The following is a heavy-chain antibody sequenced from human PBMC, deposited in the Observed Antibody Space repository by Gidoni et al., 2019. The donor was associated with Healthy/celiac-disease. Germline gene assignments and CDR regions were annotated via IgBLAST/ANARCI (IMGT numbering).Heavy chain of an antibody. CDR3: AGSYYDFWSGYYTWYFDY. CDR1: GGSISSGSYY. CDR2: IYTSGST. J-gene: IGHJ4*02. V-gene: IGHV4-61*02. Sequence: QVQLQESGPGLVKPSQTLSLTCTVSGGSISSGSYYWSWIRQPAGKGLEWIGRIYTSGSTNYNPSLKSRVTISVDTSKNQFSLKLSSVTAADTAVYYCAGSYYDFWSGYYTWYFDYWGQGTLVTVSS. D-gene: IGHD3-3*01.